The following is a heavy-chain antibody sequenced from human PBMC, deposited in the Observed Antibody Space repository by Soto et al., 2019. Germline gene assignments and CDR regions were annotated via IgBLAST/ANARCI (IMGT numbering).Heavy chain of an antibody. V-gene: IGHV1-69*13. CDR2: IIPIFGTA. J-gene: IGHJ3*02. CDR1: RVTFSSHA. CDR3: ARDIGYCSGGSCYPDAFDI. D-gene: IGHD2-15*01. Sequence: GASVKVSCKAXRVTFSSHAISSLRHAQGQWLEWMGGIIPIFGTADYAQKFQGRVTITADESTSTAYMELSSMRSEDTAVYYCARDIGYCSGGSCYPDAFDIWGQGTMVTVSS.